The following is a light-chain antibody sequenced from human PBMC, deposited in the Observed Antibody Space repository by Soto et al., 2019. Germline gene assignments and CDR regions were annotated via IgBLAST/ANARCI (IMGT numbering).Light chain of an antibody. Sequence: QSALTQPPSASRSPGQSVTISCTGTSSDVGGYNYVSWYQQHPGKAPKLMIYEVSKRPSGVPDRFSGSKSGNTASLTVSGLQADDEADYYCSSYAGSNNVVFGGGTKLTVL. CDR1: SSDVGGYNY. CDR2: EVS. J-gene: IGLJ2*01. CDR3: SSYAGSNNVV. V-gene: IGLV2-8*02.